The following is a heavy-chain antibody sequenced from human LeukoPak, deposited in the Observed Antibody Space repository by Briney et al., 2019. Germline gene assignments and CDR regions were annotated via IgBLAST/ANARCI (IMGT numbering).Heavy chain of an antibody. J-gene: IGHJ6*02. V-gene: IGHV3-23*01. CDR1: GFTFSSYA. D-gene: IGHD3-22*01. CDR2: ISGSGGST. Sequence: GGSLRLSCAASGFTFSSYAMSWVRQAPGKGLEWVSAISGSGGSTYYADSVKGRFTISRDNSKNTLYLQMNSLRAEDTAVYYCARVGYYDDYGMDVWGQGTTVTVSS. CDR3: ARVGYYDDYGMDV.